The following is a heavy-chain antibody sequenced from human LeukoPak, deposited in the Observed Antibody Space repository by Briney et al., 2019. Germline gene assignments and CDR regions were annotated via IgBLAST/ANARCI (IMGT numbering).Heavy chain of an antibody. CDR2: IRYDGSNK. CDR1: GFTFSSYG. V-gene: IGHV3-30*02. D-gene: IGHD6-13*01. J-gene: IGHJ4*02. CDR3: AKDLDSSSWWEGYFDY. Sequence: GGSLRLSCAASGFTFSSYGMRWVRQAPGKGLEWVAFIRYDGSNKYYADSVKGRFTISRDNSKNTLYLQMNSLRAEDTAVYYCAKDLDSSSWWEGYFDYWGQGTLVTVSS.